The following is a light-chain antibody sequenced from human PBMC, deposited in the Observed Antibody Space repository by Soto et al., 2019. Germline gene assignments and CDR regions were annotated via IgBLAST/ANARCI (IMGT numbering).Light chain of an antibody. CDR2: EVT. V-gene: IGLV2-14*01. CDR3: NSHRDINPYYV. J-gene: IGLJ1*01. CDR1: SNDVGGYNS. Sequence: QTVVTQPASVSGSPGQSITISCTGTSNDVGGYNSVSWYQQYPGKAPKLLIFEVTNRPSGVSSRFSGSKSGNTASLTISGLQPEDEADYYCNSHRDINPYYVFGTGTKLTVL.